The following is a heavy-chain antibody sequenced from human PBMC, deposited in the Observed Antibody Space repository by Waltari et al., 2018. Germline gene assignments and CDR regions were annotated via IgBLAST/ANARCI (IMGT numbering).Heavy chain of an antibody. CDR2: LSYDGSNK. Sequence: QVQLVESGGGVVQPGRSLRLSCAASGFTFSSYAMHWVRQAPGKGLEWVAVLSYDGSNKYYADSVKGRLTIARDNSKNTLYLQMNSLRAEDTAVYYCARAEGIAVACTIDYWGQGTLVTVSS. D-gene: IGHD6-19*01. CDR3: ARAEGIAVACTIDY. J-gene: IGHJ4*02. V-gene: IGHV3-30*01. CDR1: GFTFSSYA.